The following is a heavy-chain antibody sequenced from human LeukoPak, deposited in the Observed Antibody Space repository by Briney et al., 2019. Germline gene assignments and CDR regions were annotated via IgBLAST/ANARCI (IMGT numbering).Heavy chain of an antibody. J-gene: IGHJ4*02. V-gene: IGHV3-48*03. D-gene: IGHD6-13*01. CDR1: GFTFSSYE. CDR2: ISSSGSTI. Sequence: GGSLRLSCAASGFTFSSYEMNWVRQAPGKGLEWVSYISSSGSTIYYADSVKGRFTISRDNAKNSLYLQMNSLRAEDTAVYYCARDRAAAHFNYWGQGTLVTVSS. CDR3: ARDRAAAHFNY.